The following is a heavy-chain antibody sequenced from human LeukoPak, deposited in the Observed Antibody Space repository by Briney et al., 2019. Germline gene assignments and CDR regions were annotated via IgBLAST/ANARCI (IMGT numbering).Heavy chain of an antibody. V-gene: IGHV1-2*02. CDR3: ARENSSASHYYFYYDMEV. J-gene: IGHJ6*04. D-gene: IGHD6-6*01. CDR2: INPNSGGT. Sequence: ASVKVSCKASGYTFTGYYMHWVRQAPGQGLEWMGWINPNSGGTNYAQKFQGRVTMTRDTSISTAYMELSRLRSDDTAVYCCARENSSASHYYFYYDMEVWGEGNTVTVSS. CDR1: GYTFTGYY.